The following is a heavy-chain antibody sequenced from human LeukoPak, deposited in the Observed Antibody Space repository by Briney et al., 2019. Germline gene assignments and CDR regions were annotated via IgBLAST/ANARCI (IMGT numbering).Heavy chain of an antibody. CDR1: GFTFSSYS. CDR2: ISSSSSYI. CDR3: ARVGLVGAFDI. D-gene: IGHD3/OR15-3a*01. J-gene: IGHJ3*02. V-gene: IGHV3-21*01. Sequence: GGSLRLSCAASGFTFSSYSMNWVRQAPGKGPEWVSSISSSSSYIYYADSVKGRFTISRDNAKNSLYLQMNSLRAEDTAVYYCARVGLVGAFDIWGQGTMVTVSS.